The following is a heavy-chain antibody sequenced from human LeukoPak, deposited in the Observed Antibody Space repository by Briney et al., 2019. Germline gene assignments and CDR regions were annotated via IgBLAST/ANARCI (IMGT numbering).Heavy chain of an antibody. CDR1: GGSLNTNTW. Sequence: SETLSLTCTVSGGSLNTNTWWSWVRQPPGKGLEWTGEVFHSGSTNYNPSLESRLSISMDKSKNQFSLKLSSVTAADTAVYYCARVSQVWGSYRAPEYYFDYWGQGTLVTVSS. D-gene: IGHD3-16*02. CDR3: ARVSQVWGSYRAPEYYFDY. V-gene: IGHV4-4*02. J-gene: IGHJ4*02. CDR2: VFHSGST.